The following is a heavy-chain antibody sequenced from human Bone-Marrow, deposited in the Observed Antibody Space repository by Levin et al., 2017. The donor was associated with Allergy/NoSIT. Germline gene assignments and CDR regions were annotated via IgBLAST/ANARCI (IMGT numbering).Heavy chain of an antibody. V-gene: IGHV4-59*01. CDR1: GDSIHGYY. CDR3: ARLKAGFNYYFYFGMDV. D-gene: IGHD6-19*01. J-gene: IGHJ6*02. Sequence: SQTLSLTCRVSGDSIHGYYWSWIRQPPGKGLEWIGHIYYSGSTNYNPSLKSRATISIDTSEHQLSLRLTSVTPADTAVYYCARLKAGFNYYFYFGMDVWGHGTTVTVSS. CDR2: IYYSGST.